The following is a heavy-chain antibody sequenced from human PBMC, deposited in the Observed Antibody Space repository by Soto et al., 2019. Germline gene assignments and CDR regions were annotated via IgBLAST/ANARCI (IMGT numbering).Heavy chain of an antibody. CDR3: RTQSLD. D-gene: IGHD6-19*01. Sequence: AGGSLRVSCAASGFTFSDAWMSWVREAPGKGLEWVGLIKKKTDGGTTDYAAPVKGRFTXXXXGXKXTLYLQMSSLKTEHTAVYYCRTQSLDLGQGP. J-gene: IGHJ4*02. CDR2: IKKKTDGGTT. CDR1: GFTFSDAW. V-gene: IGHV3-15*01.